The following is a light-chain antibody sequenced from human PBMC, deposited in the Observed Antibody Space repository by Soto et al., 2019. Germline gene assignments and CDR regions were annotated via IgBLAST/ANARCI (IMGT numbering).Light chain of an antibody. CDR1: SSGVGGYNY. CDR2: DVS. CDR3: SSYTTSSTVV. Sequence: QSALTQPASVSGSPGQSITISCTGTSSGVGGYNYVSWYQQHPGIAPKLMIYDVSARPSGVSDRFSGSKSDNTASLTISGLQAEDESHYYCSSYTTSSTVVFGGGTKVTVL. J-gene: IGLJ2*01. V-gene: IGLV2-14*01.